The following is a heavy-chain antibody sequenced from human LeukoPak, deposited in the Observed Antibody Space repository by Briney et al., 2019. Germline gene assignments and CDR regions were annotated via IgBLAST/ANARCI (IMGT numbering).Heavy chain of an antibody. CDR3: ARENYYDSSGYYYYGMDV. J-gene: IGHJ6*02. CDR1: GFTFSSYA. V-gene: IGHV3-48*02. Sequence: GGSLRLSCAASGFTFSSYAMSWVRQAPGKGLEWVSYISSSSSTIYYADSVKGRFTISRDNAKNSLYLQMNSLRDEDTAVYYCARENYYDSSGYYYYGMDVWGQGTTVTVSS. CDR2: ISSSSSTI. D-gene: IGHD3-22*01.